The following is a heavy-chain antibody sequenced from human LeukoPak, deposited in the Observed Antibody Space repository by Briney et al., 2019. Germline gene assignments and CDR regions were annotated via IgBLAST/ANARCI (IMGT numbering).Heavy chain of an antibody. V-gene: IGHV4-4*07. CDR2: IYTSGST. J-gene: IGHJ6*03. CDR1: GGSISSYY. CDR3: ARDGSGSYYSAYYYYYMDV. D-gene: IGHD3-10*01. Sequence: SETLSLTCTVSGGSISSYYWSWIRQPAGKGLEWIGRIYTSGSTNYSPSLKSRVTMSVDTSKNQFSLKLSSVTAADTAVYYCARDGSGSYYSAYYYYYMDVWGKGTTVTISS.